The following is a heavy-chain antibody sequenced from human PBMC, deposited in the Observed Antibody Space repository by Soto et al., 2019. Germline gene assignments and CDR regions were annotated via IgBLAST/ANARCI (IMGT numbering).Heavy chain of an antibody. CDR1: GYTFTGYY. CDR3: ARDLITMVRGVIRTPLCY. D-gene: IGHD3-10*01. CDR2: INPNSGGT. Sequence: QVQLVQSGAEVKKPGASVKVSCKASGYTFTGYYMHWVRQAPGQGLEWMGWINPNSGGTNYAQKFQGRVTMTRDTSISTDYMELSRLRSDDTAVYYCARDLITMVRGVIRTPLCYWGQGTLVTVSS. V-gene: IGHV1-2*02. J-gene: IGHJ4*02.